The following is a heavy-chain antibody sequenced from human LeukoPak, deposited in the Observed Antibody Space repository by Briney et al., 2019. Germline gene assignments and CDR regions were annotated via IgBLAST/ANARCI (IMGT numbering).Heavy chain of an antibody. CDR1: GGSISSYY. D-gene: IGHD3-9*01. V-gene: IGHV4-4*07. CDR2: IYTRRST. J-gene: IGHJ5*02. Sequence: SETLSLTCTVSGGSISSYYWSWIRQPAGKGLEWIGRIYTRRSTNYNPSLKSRVTMSVDTSKNQFSLKLSSVTAADTAVYYCARDRTDDILTGYYLVGWFDPWGQGTLVTVSS. CDR3: ARDRTDDILTGYYLVGWFDP.